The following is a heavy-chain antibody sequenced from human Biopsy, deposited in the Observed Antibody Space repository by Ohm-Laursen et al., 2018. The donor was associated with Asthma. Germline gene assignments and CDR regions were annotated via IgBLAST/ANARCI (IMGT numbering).Heavy chain of an antibody. V-gene: IGHV4-39*01. CDR1: CGSMNPTSHY. CDR3: ARRITIFGVVQKDHGMDA. D-gene: IGHD3-3*01. J-gene: IGHJ6*02. CDR2: ISYGGKT. Sequence: SRTLSLTCTGSCGSMNPTSHYWGWIRQAPGKGVGWVGDISYGGKTSYNPSLKNRVTISRDTSKNQFSLRLTSVTAADTAVYFCARRITIFGVVQKDHGMDAWGQGTTVIVSS.